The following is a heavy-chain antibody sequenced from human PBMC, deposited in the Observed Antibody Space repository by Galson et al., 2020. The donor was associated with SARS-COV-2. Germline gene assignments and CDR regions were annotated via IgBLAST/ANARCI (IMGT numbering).Heavy chain of an antibody. CDR2: ISSSSSYT. V-gene: IGHV3-11*06. CDR3: ARDKGLRYIDS. D-gene: IGHD3-9*01. Sequence: GGSLRLSCAASGFTFSDYYMSWIRQAPGKGLEWVSYISSSSSYTNYADSVKGRFTISRDNAKNSLYLQMNSLRAEDTAVYYCARDKGLRYIDSWGQGILVTVSS. CDR1: GFTFSDYY. J-gene: IGHJ4*02.